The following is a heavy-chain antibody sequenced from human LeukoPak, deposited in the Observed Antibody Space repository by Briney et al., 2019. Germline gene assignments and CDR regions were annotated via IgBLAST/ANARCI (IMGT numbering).Heavy chain of an antibody. D-gene: IGHD6-19*01. CDR3: ARGDHLGSGWWGVYNWFDP. CDR2: INHSGST. CDR1: GGSFSGYY. Sequence: SETLSLTCAVYGGSFSGYYWSWIRQPPGKGLEWIGEINHSGSTNYNPSLKSRVTISVDTSKNQFSLKLSSVTAADTAVYYCARGDHLGSGWWGVYNWFDPWGQGTLVTVSS. V-gene: IGHV4-34*01. J-gene: IGHJ5*02.